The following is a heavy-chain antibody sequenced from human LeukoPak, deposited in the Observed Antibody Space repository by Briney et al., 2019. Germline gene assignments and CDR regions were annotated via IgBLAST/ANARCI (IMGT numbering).Heavy chain of an antibody. J-gene: IGHJ4*02. CDR1: GFTFSSYA. CDR2: ISGSGGST. Sequence: PGGSLRLFCAASGFTFSSYAMSWVRQAPGKGLEWVSAISGSGGSTYYADSVKGRFTISRDNSKNTLYLQMNSLRAEDTAVYYCAKYRSSGWYYFDYWGQGTLVTVSS. D-gene: IGHD6-19*01. CDR3: AKYRSSGWYYFDY. V-gene: IGHV3-23*01.